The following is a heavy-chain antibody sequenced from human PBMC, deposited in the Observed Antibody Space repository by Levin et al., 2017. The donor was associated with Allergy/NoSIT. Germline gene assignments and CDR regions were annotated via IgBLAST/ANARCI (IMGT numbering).Heavy chain of an antibody. D-gene: IGHD3-9*01. V-gene: IGHV5-51*01. Sequence: KHGESLKISCKGSGYSFTSYWIGWVRQMPGKGLEWMGIIYPGDSDTRYSPSFQGQVTISADKSISTAYLQWSSLKASDTAMYYCARHPSGRGYDILTGYYYYYYYMDVWGKGTTVTVSS. CDR3: ARHPSGRGYDILTGYYYYYYYMDV. CDR2: IYPGDSDT. J-gene: IGHJ6*03. CDR1: GYSFTSYW.